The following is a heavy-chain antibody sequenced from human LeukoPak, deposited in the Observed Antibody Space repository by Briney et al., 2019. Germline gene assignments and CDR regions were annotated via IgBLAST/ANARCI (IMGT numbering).Heavy chain of an antibody. J-gene: IGHJ6*04. V-gene: IGHV3-7*03. CDR1: GLTFSDYW. CDR3: ATDRGLR. CDR2: IKHDGSEK. Sequence: GGSLRLSCAASGLTFSDYWMYWVRQAPGKGLEWVANIKHDGSEKYYVDSVKGRFTISKDNAKNSLYLQMNSLRVEDTAVYYCATDRGLRWGKGTTVTVSS.